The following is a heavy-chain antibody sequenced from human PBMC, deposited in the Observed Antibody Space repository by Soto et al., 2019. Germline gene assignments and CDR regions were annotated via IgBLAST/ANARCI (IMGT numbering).Heavy chain of an antibody. CDR2: VSGDGGRT. D-gene: IGHD2-8*02. J-gene: IGHJ2*01. V-gene: IGHV3-23*01. CDR1: GFAFDRHA. CDR3: VKDKTVYLVSFFYL. Sequence: EMQLLESGGGLAQSGGSLRLSCAASGFAFDRHAINWVRQAPGKGLEWVSSVSGDGGRTYYADSVKGRFTISRDNSKNTVFLQMNTLSADVSAVYFCVKDKTVYLVSFFYLWCRGALVTVSS.